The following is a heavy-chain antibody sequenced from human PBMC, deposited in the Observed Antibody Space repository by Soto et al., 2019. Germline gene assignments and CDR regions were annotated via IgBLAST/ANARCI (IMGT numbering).Heavy chain of an antibody. CDR3: AGNIAAAGRRYYGMDG. D-gene: IGHD6-13*01. V-gene: IGHV4-4*07. CDR1: GGSISSYY. CDR2: ISTTETT. Sequence: QVQLQESGPGLVKPSETLSLTCTVSGGSISSYYWSWIRQPAGKGLEWIGRISTTETTNYNPSLKSRVSMSLDTSKSQVSLKLSSVTAADAAVYYCAGNIAAAGRRYYGMDGWGQGTTVTVSS. J-gene: IGHJ6*02.